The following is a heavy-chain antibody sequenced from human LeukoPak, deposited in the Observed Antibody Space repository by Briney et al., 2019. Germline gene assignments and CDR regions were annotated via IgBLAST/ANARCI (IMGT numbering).Heavy chain of an antibody. CDR2: IYPDGTNK. D-gene: IGHD3-3*01. Sequence: PGGSLRLSCSASGFTFSSYGMHWLRHPPGKGLEWVACIYPDGTNKDYADSVKGRFIISRDTSKNTPDEQMNSLRGDDTAIYYCAKDWSGNYNWSDPWGQGTLVTVSS. CDR3: AKDWSGNYNWSDP. V-gene: IGHV3-30*02. J-gene: IGHJ5*02. CDR1: GFTFSSYG.